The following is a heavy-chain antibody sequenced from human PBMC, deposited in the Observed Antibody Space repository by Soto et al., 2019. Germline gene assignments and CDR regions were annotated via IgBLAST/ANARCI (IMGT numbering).Heavy chain of an antibody. CDR2: IFYNGNT. D-gene: IGHD1-20*01. CDR1: GGSINSGGHY. Sequence: SETLSLTCTVSGGSINSGGHYWSWIRQHPGKGLEWIGYIFYNGNTYYNPSLQSRLIISRDTPKNQFSLKLISVTAGDTAVHYCASFRITGTGWDYYGMDVWGQGTTLTVS. J-gene: IGHJ6*02. CDR3: ASFRITGTGWDYYGMDV. V-gene: IGHV4-31*03.